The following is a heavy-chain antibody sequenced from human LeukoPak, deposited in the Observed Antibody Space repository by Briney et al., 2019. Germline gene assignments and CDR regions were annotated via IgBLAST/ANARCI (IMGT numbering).Heavy chain of an antibody. CDR2: IYTSGST. V-gene: IGHV4-61*02. CDR3: AREPVGATTRHYFDY. CDR1: GGSISSGSYY. J-gene: IGHJ4*02. Sequence: SETLSLTCTVSGGSISSGSYYWSWIRQPAGKGLEWIGRIYTSGSTNYNPSLKSRVTISVDTSKNQFSLKLSSVTAADTAVYYCAREPVGATTRHYFDYWGQGTLVTVSS. D-gene: IGHD1-26*01.